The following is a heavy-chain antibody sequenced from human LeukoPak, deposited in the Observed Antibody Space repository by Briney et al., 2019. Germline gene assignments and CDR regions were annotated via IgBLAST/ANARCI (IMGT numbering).Heavy chain of an antibody. V-gene: IGHV3-30-3*01. CDR2: ISYDGSNK. CDR3: ARADLGSCSGGSCYGHY. J-gene: IGHJ4*02. D-gene: IGHD2-15*01. CDR1: GFTFSSYA. Sequence: GGSLRLSCAASGFTFSSYAIHWVRQAPGKGLEWVAVISYDGSNKYYVDSVKGRFTISRDNSKNTLYLQMNNLRAEDTAVYYCARADLGSCSGGSCYGHYWGQGALVTVSS.